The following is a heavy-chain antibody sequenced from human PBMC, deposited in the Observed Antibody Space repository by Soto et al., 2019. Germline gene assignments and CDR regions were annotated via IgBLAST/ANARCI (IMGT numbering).Heavy chain of an antibody. J-gene: IGHJ5*02. CDR1: GGSITSGGYY. CDR3: AQEYRRASRWFDP. D-gene: IGHD3-16*02. Sequence: QVQLQESGPGLVKASQALSLTCTVSGGSITSGGYYWSWIRQDPGKGLEWIGYIHYIGITHYNPSLKSRVLISVDASKNQFSLKLSSVTAADTAVYYCAQEYRRASRWFDPWGQGTLVTVSS. CDR2: IHYIGIT. V-gene: IGHV4-31*03.